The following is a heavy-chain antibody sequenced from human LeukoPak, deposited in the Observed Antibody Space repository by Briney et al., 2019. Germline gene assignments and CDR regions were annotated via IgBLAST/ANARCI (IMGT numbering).Heavy chain of an antibody. CDR2: VYYSGST. D-gene: IGHD3-10*01. CDR1: GASFEHYF. J-gene: IGHJ4*02. V-gene: IGHV4-59*01. Sequence: SETLSLTCTVSGASFEHYFWSWIRQPPGRGLEWIGYVYYSGSTDYSPSLKSRLTISADTSKNQFSLKLNSVTAADTAVCYCASHRRSHGSEYWGQGTLVTVSS. CDR3: ASHRRSHGSEY.